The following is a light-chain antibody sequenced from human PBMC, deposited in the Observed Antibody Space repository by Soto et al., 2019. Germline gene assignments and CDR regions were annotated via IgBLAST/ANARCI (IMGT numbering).Light chain of an antibody. CDR1: SFNIGTYN. Sequence: QSVLTQPTSASGTPGQRVTIFCSGSSFNIGTYNVNWYRQLPGTAPKLLIHSNNERPSGVPDRFSGSKSGTSASLAISGLQSEDEADYYCAAWDDRLNSYVFGIGTKVTVL. J-gene: IGLJ1*01. CDR3: AAWDDRLNSYV. V-gene: IGLV1-44*01. CDR2: SNN.